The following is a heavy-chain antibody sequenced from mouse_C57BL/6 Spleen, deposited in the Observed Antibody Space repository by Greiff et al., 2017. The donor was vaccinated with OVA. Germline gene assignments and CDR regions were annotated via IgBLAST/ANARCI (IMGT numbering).Heavy chain of an antibody. D-gene: IGHD3-2*02. CDR1: GYAFSSYW. V-gene: IGHV1-80*01. J-gene: IGHJ2*01. CDR2: IYPGDGDT. Sequence: VQLQQSGAELVKPGASVKISCKASGYAFSSYWMNWVKQRPGKGLEWIGQIYPGDGDTNYNGKFKGKATMTADKSSSTAYMQLSSLTSEDSAVYFCARRGSSGYYFDYWGQGTTLTVSS. CDR3: ARRGSSGYYFDY.